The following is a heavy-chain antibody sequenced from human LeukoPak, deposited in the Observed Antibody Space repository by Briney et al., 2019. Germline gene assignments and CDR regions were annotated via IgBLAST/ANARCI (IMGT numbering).Heavy chain of an antibody. CDR1: GFTFSSYA. CDR2: ISGSGGST. CDR3: ATHTVAGTGGAFDI. V-gene: IGHV3-23*01. Sequence: GGSLRLSCAASGFTFSSYAMSWVRQAPGKGLEWVSAISGSGGSTYYADSVKGRFTISRDNSKNTLYLQMNSPRAEDTAVYYCATHTVAGTGGAFDIWGQGTMVTVSS. D-gene: IGHD6-19*01. J-gene: IGHJ3*02.